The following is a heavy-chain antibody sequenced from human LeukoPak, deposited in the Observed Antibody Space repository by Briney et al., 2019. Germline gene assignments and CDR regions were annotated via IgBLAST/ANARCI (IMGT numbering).Heavy chain of an antibody. CDR2: ISISGGST. CDR1: GFSFSSYA. J-gene: IGHJ4*02. Sequence: TGGSLRLSCAASGFSFSSYAMSWVRQAPGKGLEWVSAISISGGSTYYADSVKGRFTISRDNSKNTMYLQMNRLRAEATAVYYCAAYYTSSDYWGQGTLVTVSS. V-gene: IGHV3-23*01. D-gene: IGHD3-3*01. CDR3: AAYYTSSDY.